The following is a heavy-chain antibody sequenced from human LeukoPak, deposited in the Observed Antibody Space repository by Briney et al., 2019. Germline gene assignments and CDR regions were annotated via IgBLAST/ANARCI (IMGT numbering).Heavy chain of an antibody. V-gene: IGHV3-23*01. CDR1: GFIFSNYA. CDR3: AKWGDYDVLTGYYVSDF. D-gene: IGHD3-9*01. CDR2: ISGRSGST. Sequence: GGSLRLSCAASGFIFSNYAMYWVRQAPGKGLEWVSAISGRSGSTYYADSVKGRFTISRDSSKNTLYVQMNSVRADDTAVYYCAKWGDYDVLTGYYVSDFWGQGTRVTVSS. J-gene: IGHJ4*02.